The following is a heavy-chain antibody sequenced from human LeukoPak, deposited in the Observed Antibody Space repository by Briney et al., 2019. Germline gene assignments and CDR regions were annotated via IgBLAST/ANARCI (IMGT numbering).Heavy chain of an antibody. J-gene: IGHJ5*02. D-gene: IGHD2-15*01. CDR3: ARVRGYCSGGNCYNWFDP. Sequence: SETLSLTCAVSGGSISSGDYSWSWIRQPPGEGLEWIGFIYNSGNTYYNPSLKSRVTLSVDTSKNQFSLKLSSVTAADTAVYYCARVRGYCSGGNCYNWFDPWGQGTLVTVSS. CDR1: GGSISSGDYS. CDR2: IYNSGNT. V-gene: IGHV4-30-4*07.